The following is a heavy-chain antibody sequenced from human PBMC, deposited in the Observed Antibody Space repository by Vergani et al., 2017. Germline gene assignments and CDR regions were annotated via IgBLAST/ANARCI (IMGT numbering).Heavy chain of an antibody. Sequence: QVQLVESGGNVVQSGTSLRLSCAASGFSFGSYGAHWVRQAPGKGLEWVAFIGYDGRIKYNVDSVKGRFTISRDTSKKTLSLQMNSLRAEDTAVYYCARSPWWLRSTGLDYWGQGTLVTVSS. CDR3: ARSPWWLRSTGLDY. V-gene: IGHV3-33*08. CDR2: IGYDGRIK. D-gene: IGHD5-12*01. J-gene: IGHJ4*02. CDR1: GFSFGSYG.